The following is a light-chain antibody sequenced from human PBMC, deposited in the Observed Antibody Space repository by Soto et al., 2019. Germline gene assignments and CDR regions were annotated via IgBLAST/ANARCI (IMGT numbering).Light chain of an antibody. Sequence: QSVLTQPPSASATPGQRVTISCSGTSSNIGRHAVNWYQQLPGTAPRLLIYDNYQRPSGVPDRFSGSKSGTSGSLAITGLQAEDEADYFCQSYDGTLTGVIFGGGTKLTVL. V-gene: IGLV1-44*01. CDR3: QSYDGTLTGVI. CDR1: SSNIGRHA. CDR2: DNY. J-gene: IGLJ2*01.